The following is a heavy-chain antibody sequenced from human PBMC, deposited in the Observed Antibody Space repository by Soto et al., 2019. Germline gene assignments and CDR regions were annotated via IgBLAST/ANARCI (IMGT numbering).Heavy chain of an antibody. CDR1: GGSISSDY. Sequence: SSETLSLTCTVSGGSISSDYWSWIRQPPGKGLEWIGYIYYSGSTNYNPSLKSRVTISVDTAKNQFSLKLSSVTAADTAVYYCARDVVVVPAAPGGSFDIWGQGTMVNVSS. J-gene: IGHJ3*02. V-gene: IGHV4-59*01. CDR3: ARDVVVVPAAPGGSFDI. D-gene: IGHD2-2*01. CDR2: IYYSGST.